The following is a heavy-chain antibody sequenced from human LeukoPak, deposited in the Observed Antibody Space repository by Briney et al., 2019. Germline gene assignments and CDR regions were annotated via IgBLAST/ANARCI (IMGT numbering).Heavy chain of an antibody. D-gene: IGHD4-23*01. CDR3: AKGGRDYGDSSGTD. CDR2: INPSGGST. V-gene: IGHV1-46*01. CDR1: GYTFISYY. Sequence: ASVKVSCKASGYTFISYYMHWVRQAPGQGLEWMGIINPSGGSTTYAQMFQGRVILARDTSTRTVYMELYSLRSEDTAVYYCAKGGRDYGDSSGTDWGQGTLVTVSS. J-gene: IGHJ4*02.